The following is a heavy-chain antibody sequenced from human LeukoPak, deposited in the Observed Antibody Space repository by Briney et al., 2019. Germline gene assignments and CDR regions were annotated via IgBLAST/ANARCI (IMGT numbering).Heavy chain of an antibody. CDR1: GFTFSGHS. CDR3: ARGYDILTGSLSFDY. J-gene: IGHJ4*02. Sequence: GGSLRLSCATSGFTFSGHSMSWVRQAPGKGLEWVSSITSTATHTYYADSVKGRFTISRDNAKNSLILQTSSLTVADTGIYYCARGYDILTGSLSFDYWGQGTLVTVSS. CDR2: ITSTATHT. D-gene: IGHD3-9*01. V-gene: IGHV3-21*01.